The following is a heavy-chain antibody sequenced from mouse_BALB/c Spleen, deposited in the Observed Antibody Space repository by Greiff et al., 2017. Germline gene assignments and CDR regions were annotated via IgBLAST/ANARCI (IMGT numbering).Heavy chain of an antibody. V-gene: IGHV5-6-5*01. CDR3: ARGRSPLDY. CDR1: GFTFSSYA. J-gene: IGHJ2*01. CDR2: ISSGGST. Sequence: EVMLVESGGGLVKPGGSLKLSCAASGFTFSSYAMSWVRQTPEKRLEWVASISSGGSTYYPDSVKGRFTISRDNARNILYLQMSSLRSEDTAMYYCARGRSPLDYWGQGTTLTVSS.